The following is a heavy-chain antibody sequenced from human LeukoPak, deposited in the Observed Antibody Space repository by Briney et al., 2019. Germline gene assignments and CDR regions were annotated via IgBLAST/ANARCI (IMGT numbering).Heavy chain of an antibody. CDR1: GGSISSYY. CDR3: ARDDGRGVVTPY. Sequence: SETLSLTCTVSGGSISSYYWSWIRQPPGKGLEWVGQISYSGGTNYNPSLKSRVSISIDTSKNQFSLKLISVTAADTAIYYCARDDGRGVVTPYWGQGTLVTVSS. CDR2: ISYSGGT. V-gene: IGHV4-59*12. J-gene: IGHJ4*02. D-gene: IGHD2-21*02.